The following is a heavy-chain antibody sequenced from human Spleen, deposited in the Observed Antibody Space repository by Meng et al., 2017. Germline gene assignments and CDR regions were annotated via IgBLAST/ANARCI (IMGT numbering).Heavy chain of an antibody. J-gene: IGHJ5*02. CDR2: INPTGDYT. CDR1: GFTFTRYW. Sequence: QVQLVQSGSELKKPGASVKVSCKASGFTFTRYWMHWVRQAPGKGLEWMGIINPTGDYTSYTQNFQGRVTMTRDTSTSTVYMELSSLRSEDTAVYYCARDNSVGDIAWWFDPWGQGTLVTVSS. V-gene: IGHV1-46*01. CDR3: ARDNSVGDIAWWFDP. D-gene: IGHD2-21*02.